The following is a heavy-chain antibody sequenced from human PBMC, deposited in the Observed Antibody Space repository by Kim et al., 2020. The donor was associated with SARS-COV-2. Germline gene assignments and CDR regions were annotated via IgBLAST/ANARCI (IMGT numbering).Heavy chain of an antibody. CDR3: ARGSFDGGYDSVDY. J-gene: IGHJ4*02. V-gene: IGHV1-69*01. D-gene: IGHD5-12*01. Sequence: AQKFQGRVTMTADESTSTAYMELSSLRSEDTAVYYCARGSFDGGYDSVDYWGQGTLVTVSS.